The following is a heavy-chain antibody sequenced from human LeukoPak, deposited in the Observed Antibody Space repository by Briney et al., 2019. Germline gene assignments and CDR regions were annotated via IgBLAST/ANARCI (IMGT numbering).Heavy chain of an antibody. D-gene: IGHD6-19*01. J-gene: IGHJ5*02. CDR2: IYHSGST. V-gene: IGHV4-4*02. CDR3: ARSAVAGTINHWFDP. Sequence: SGTLSLTCAVSGGSISSSNWWSWVRQPPGKGLEWIGEIYHSGSTNYNPSLKSRVTISVDKSKNQFSLKLSSVTAADTAVYYCARSAVAGTINHWFDPWGQGTLSPSPQ. CDR1: GGSISSSNW.